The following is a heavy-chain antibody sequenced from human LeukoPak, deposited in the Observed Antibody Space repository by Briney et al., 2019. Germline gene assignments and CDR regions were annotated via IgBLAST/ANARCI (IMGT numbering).Heavy chain of an antibody. CDR3: ARGRGRGFTYFDY. Sequence: PSETLSLTCAVYGGSFSGYYWSWIRQPPGKGLEWIGEINHSGSTNYNPSLKSRVTISVGTSKNQFSLKLSSVTAADTAVYYCARGRGRGFTYFDYWGQGTLVTVSS. CDR2: INHSGST. D-gene: IGHD1-26*01. CDR1: GGSFSGYY. V-gene: IGHV4-34*01. J-gene: IGHJ4*02.